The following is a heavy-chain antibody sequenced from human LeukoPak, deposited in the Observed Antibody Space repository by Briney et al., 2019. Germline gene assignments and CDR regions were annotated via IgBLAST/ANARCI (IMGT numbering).Heavy chain of an antibody. J-gene: IGHJ6*02. Sequence: GGSLRLSCAASGFTFSSYGMHWVRQAPGKGREWVAVISYDGSNKYYADSVKGRFTISRDNSKNTLYLQMNSLRAEDTAVYYCAKDRITEGKYYYYGMDVWGQGTTVTVSS. CDR1: GFTFSSYG. V-gene: IGHV3-30*18. CDR3: AKDRITEGKYYYYGMDV. D-gene: IGHD3-10*01. CDR2: ISYDGSNK.